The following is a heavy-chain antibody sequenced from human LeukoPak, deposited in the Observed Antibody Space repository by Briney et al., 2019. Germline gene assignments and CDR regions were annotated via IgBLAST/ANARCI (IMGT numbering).Heavy chain of an antibody. D-gene: IGHD5-18*01. V-gene: IGHV3-11*01. Sequence: GGSLRLSCAASGFTFSDYYMSWIRQAPGEGLEWVSYITTGGRTMYYADSVKGRFTISGDNAKNSLYLQMNSLRAEDTAVYYCARIHRSNWLDPWGQGTLVTVSS. J-gene: IGHJ5*02. CDR2: ITTGGRTM. CDR3: ARIHRSNWLDP. CDR1: GFTFSDYY.